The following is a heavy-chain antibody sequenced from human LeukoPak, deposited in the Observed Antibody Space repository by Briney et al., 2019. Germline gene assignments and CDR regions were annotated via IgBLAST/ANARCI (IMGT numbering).Heavy chain of an antibody. CDR3: ARERSSSDFDY. CDR1: GGTFSSYA. Sequence: WASVKVSCKASGGTFSSYAISWVRQAPGQGLEWMGRIIPIFGTANYAQKSQGRVTITTDESTSTAYMELSSLRSEDTAVYYCARERSSSDFDYWGQGTLVTVSS. CDR2: IIPIFGTA. J-gene: IGHJ4*02. D-gene: IGHD6-13*01. V-gene: IGHV1-69*05.